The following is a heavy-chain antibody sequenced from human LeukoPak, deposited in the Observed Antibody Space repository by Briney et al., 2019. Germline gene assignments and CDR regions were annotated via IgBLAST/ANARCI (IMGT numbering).Heavy chain of an antibody. CDR1: DDSISSGSYY. D-gene: IGHD3-16*01. V-gene: IGHV4-61*02. CDR2: ISASGST. CDR3: ARGGTPRTFDY. J-gene: IGHJ4*02. Sequence: SETLSLTCTVSDDSISSGSYYWSWIRQPAGKGLEWIGRISASGSTNYNPSLKSRVTISVNTSKNQFSLKLSSVTATDTAVYYCARGGTPRTFDYWGQGTLVTVSS.